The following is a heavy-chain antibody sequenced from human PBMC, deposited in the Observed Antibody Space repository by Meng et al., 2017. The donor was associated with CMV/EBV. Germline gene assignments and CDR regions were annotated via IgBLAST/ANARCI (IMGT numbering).Heavy chain of an antibody. V-gene: IGHV3-53*01. CDR1: GFTVSSNY. J-gene: IGHJ6*02. CDR2: SYSGGST. D-gene: IGHD3-3*01. CDR3: ARGFSTIFGVPKRGRQYGMDV. Sequence: GESLKISCAASGFTVSSNYMSWVRQAPGKGLEWVSVSYSGGSTYYADSVKGRFTISRDNSKNTLYLQMNSLRAEDTAVYYCARGFSTIFGVPKRGRQYGMDVWGQGTTVTVSS.